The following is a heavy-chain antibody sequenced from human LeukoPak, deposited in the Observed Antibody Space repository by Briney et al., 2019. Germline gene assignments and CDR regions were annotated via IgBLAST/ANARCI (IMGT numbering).Heavy chain of an antibody. CDR1: GFTFISYS. Sequence: GGSLRLSCAASGFTFISYSMNWVRQAPGKGLEWVSYISSSSSTIYYADSVKGRFTISRDNAKNSLYLQMNSLRAEDAAVYYCARFSRGDFWSGYYYYFDYWGQGTLVTVSS. D-gene: IGHD3-3*01. V-gene: IGHV3-48*01. CDR2: ISSSSSTI. CDR3: ARFSRGDFWSGYYYYFDY. J-gene: IGHJ4*02.